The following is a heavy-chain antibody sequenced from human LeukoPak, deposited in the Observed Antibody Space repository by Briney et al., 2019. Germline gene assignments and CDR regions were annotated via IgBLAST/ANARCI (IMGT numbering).Heavy chain of an antibody. V-gene: IGHV3-7*03. CDR2: INGDGSDR. CDR1: GFTFTNFW. J-gene: IGHJ6*02. CDR3: AIAYGLDV. Sequence: GGSLRLSCAASGFTFTNFWMSWVRQAPGKGLEWVANINGDGSDRYYMDSLKGRFTISRDNAKNSLYLQMNSLRVEYTATYYCAIAYGLDVWGQGTTATVSS.